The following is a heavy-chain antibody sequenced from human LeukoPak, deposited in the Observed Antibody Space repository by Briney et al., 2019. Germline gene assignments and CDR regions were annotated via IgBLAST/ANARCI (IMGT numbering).Heavy chain of an antibody. CDR1: DGSIRSSSHS. CDR3: ARGRGEGRGISMVRGVRAPPHNWFDP. D-gene: IGHD3-10*01. V-gene: IGHV4-39*07. Sequence: SETLSLTCIVSDGSIRSSSHSWGWIRQPPGKGLEWIGSIFYSGTTYYNSSLKSRVTISADTSKNQFSLKLSSVTAADTAVYYCARGRGEGRGISMVRGVRAPPHNWFDPWGHGTLVTVSS. CDR2: IFYSGTT. J-gene: IGHJ5*02.